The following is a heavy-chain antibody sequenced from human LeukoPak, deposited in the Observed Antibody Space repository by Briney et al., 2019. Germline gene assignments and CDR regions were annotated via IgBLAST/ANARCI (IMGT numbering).Heavy chain of an antibody. J-gene: IGHJ4*02. CDR2: ISGSGGST. Sequence: GSLRLSCAAPGFTFSSYAMSWVRQAPGKGLEWVSAISGSGGSTYYADSVKGRFTISRDNSKNTLYLQMNSLRAEDTAVYYCAKSGDYYGSGDTIDYWGQGTLVTVSS. CDR3: AKSGDYYGSGDTIDY. CDR1: GFTFSSYA. D-gene: IGHD3-10*01. V-gene: IGHV3-23*01.